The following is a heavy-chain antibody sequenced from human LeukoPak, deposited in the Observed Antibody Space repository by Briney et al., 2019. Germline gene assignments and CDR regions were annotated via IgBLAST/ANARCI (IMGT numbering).Heavy chain of an antibody. J-gene: IGHJ6*03. CDR3: AKGRAQYYYYLDV. CDR2: IIPIFGTA. V-gene: IGHV1-69*06. Sequence: GASVKVSCKASGGTFSSYAISWVRQAPGQGLEWMGGIIPIFGTANYAQKFQGRVTITADKSTNTAYMEVSSLTSEDTAVYYCAKGRAQYYYYLDVWGKGTTVTVSS. CDR1: GGTFSSYA.